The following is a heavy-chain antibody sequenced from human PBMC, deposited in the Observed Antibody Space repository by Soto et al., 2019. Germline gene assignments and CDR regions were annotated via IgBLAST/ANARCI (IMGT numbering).Heavy chain of an antibody. CDR1: GFTFSGYA. V-gene: IGHV3-23*01. CDR2: ISGSGDAT. J-gene: IGHJ6*02. CDR3: AKIICTTTSCPSYYYGMDV. Sequence: GSLRLSCAASGFTFSGYALIWVRHAPGKWLQSVSSISGSGDATYYADAVKGRFTISRDNSKNTLYLQMSSLRVEDTAVYYCAKIICTTTSCPSYYYGMDVWGQGTTVTVSS. D-gene: IGHD2-2*01.